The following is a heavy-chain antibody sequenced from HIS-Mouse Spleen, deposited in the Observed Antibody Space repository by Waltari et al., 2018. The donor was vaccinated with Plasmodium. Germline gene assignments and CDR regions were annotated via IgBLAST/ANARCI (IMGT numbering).Heavy chain of an antibody. J-gene: IGHJ4*01. Sequence: LSCAASGFTFSSYWMSWVRQAPGKGLGWVANRKQDGSEKYDVDSVKGRVTIARDNAKNSLYLQMNSLRAEDTAVYYCARGRYSSSWYYFDYWGHGTLVTVSS. D-gene: IGHD6-13*01. CDR1: GFTFSSYW. CDR2: RKQDGSEK. V-gene: IGHV3-7*01. CDR3: ARGRYSSSWYYFDY.